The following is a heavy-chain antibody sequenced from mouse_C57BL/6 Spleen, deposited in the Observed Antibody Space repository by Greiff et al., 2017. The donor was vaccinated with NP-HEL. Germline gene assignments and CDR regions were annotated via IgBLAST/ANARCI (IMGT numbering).Heavy chain of an antibody. V-gene: IGHV5-17*01. Sequence: EVKLVESGGGLVKPGGSLKLSCAASGFTFSDYGMHWVRQAPEKGLEWVAYISRGSSTIYYADTVKGRFTISRDNAKNTRCLQMSRLRSEDTAMYDCARPRLLRDFDVWGTGTTVTVSS. J-gene: IGHJ1*03. CDR2: ISRGSSTI. D-gene: IGHD2-3*01. CDR3: ARPRLLRDFDV. CDR1: GFTFSDYG.